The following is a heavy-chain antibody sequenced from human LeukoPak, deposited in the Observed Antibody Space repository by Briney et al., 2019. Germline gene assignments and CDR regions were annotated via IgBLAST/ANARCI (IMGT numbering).Heavy chain of an antibody. CDR3: ARGRYNWNDPTLMDV. Sequence: GGSLRLSCAASGFSFSSYEMNWVRQAPGKGLEWVSYITRSGTTVYYADPVKGRFTISRDNAMNSLYLQMNNLRAEDTAVYNCARGRYNWNDPTLMDVWGQGTTVTVSS. J-gene: IGHJ6*02. V-gene: IGHV3-48*03. CDR2: ITRSGTTV. CDR1: GFSFSSYE. D-gene: IGHD1-1*01.